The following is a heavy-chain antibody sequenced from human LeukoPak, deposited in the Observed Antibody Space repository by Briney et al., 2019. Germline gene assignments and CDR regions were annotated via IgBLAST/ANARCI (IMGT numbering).Heavy chain of an antibody. V-gene: IGHV3-74*01. Sequence: GGSLRLSCAASGFTFSSYAMHWVRQAPGKGLVWVSRIASDGSISTYFYFVKGRFSISRDNAKNTLYLQMNSLRVEDTAVYYCARGRPHGNDYWGQGTLVTVSS. D-gene: IGHD4-23*01. CDR3: ARGRPHGNDY. CDR2: IASDGSIS. J-gene: IGHJ4*02. CDR1: GFTFSSYA.